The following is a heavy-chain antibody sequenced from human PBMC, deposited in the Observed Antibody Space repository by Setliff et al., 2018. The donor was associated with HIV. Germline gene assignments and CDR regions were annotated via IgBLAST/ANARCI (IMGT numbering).Heavy chain of an antibody. D-gene: IGHD3-22*01. J-gene: IGHJ4*02. CDR1: GYSVTELS. CDR2: ISVYNGQT. Sequence: ASVKVSCKVSGYSVTELSIHWVRQAPGQGLEWVGWISVYNGQTLYAQKVQDRITISRNTSISTAYMELSGLRSEDTAVYYCARGRGRYYDSRSYLDYWGQGTLVTVSS. CDR3: ARGRGRYYDSRSYLDY. V-gene: IGHV1-8*03.